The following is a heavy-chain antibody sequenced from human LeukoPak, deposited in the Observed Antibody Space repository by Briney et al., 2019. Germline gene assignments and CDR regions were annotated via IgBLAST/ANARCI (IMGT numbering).Heavy chain of an antibody. CDR1: GYTFTSYF. J-gene: IGHJ4*02. D-gene: IGHD3-22*01. Sequence: ASVKVSCKASGYTFTSYFMHWVRQAAGQGLEWMGIIHPSGGSTSYAQKFQGRVTMTRDTSTSTVYMELSSLRSEDTAVYYCARGHSSGYYRPGLDYWGQGTLVTVSS. CDR3: ARGHSSGYYRPGLDY. V-gene: IGHV1-46*01. CDR2: IHPSGGST.